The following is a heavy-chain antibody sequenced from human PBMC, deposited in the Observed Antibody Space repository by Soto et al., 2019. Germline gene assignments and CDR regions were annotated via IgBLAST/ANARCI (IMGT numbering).Heavy chain of an antibody. D-gene: IGHD2-21*02. CDR2: IKQDGSEK. J-gene: IGHJ6*02. CDR3: ASLVVTADSYGMDV. Sequence: GGSLRLSCAASGFTFSSYWMSWVRQAPGKGLEWVANIKQDGSEKYYVDSVKGRFTISRDNAKNSLYLQMNSLRAEDTAVYYCASLVVTADSYGMDVWGQGTTVTVSS. V-gene: IGHV3-7*01. CDR1: GFTFSSYW.